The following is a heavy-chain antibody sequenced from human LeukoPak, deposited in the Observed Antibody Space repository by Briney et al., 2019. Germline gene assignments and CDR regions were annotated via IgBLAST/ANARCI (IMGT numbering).Heavy chain of an antibody. V-gene: IGHV3-7*01. J-gene: IGHJ6*04. CDR1: GLTISSNW. CDR2: IKEDGSEK. Sequence: GGSLRLSCAASGLTISSNWMSWVRQAPGKGLEWVANIKEDGSEKNYVDSVKGRFTISTDNAKNSLYLQMNSLRGEDTAVYYCARDWPAPVMDVWGKGTTVTVSS. CDR3: ARDWPAPVMDV.